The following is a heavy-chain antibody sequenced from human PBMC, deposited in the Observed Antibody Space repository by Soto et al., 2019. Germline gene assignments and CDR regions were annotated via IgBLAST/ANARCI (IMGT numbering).Heavy chain of an antibody. D-gene: IGHD2-21*02. Sequence: GGSLRLSCAASGFTFSSYEMNWVRQAPGKGLEWVSYISSSGSTIYYADSVKGRFTISRDNAKNSLYLQMNSLRAEDAAVYYCPRSSGDYAFDIWGQGTMVTVSS. V-gene: IGHV3-48*03. CDR2: ISSSGSTI. CDR1: GFTFSSYE. J-gene: IGHJ3*02. CDR3: PRSSGDYAFDI.